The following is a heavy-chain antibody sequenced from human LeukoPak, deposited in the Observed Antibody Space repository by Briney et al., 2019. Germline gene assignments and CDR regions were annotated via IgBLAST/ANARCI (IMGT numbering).Heavy chain of an antibody. Sequence: GASVKVSCKASGYTFTSYGISWVRQAPGQGLEWMGWISAYNGNTNYAQKLQGRVTMTEDTSTDTAYMELSSLRSEDTAVYYCATYYYDGSGYTPYYGMDVWGQGTTVTVSS. V-gene: IGHV1-18*01. D-gene: IGHD3-22*01. CDR2: ISAYNGNT. J-gene: IGHJ6*02. CDR3: ATYYYDGSGYTPYYGMDV. CDR1: GYTFTSYG.